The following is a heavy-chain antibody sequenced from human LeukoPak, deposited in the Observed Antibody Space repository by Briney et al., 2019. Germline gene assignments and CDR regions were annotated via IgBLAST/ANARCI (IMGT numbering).Heavy chain of an antibody. CDR2: IYYSGST. J-gene: IGHJ5*02. D-gene: IGHD4-17*01. V-gene: IGHV4-39*07. Sequence: SETLSLTCTVSGGSISSSSYYWGWIRQPPGKGLEWIGSIYYSGSTYYNPSLKSRVTISVDTSKNQFSLKLSSVTAADTAVYYCASRTDYGDYWFDPWGQGTLVAVSS. CDR1: GGSISSSSYY. CDR3: ASRTDYGDYWFDP.